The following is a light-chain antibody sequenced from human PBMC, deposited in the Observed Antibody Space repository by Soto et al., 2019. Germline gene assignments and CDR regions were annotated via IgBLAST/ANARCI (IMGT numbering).Light chain of an antibody. V-gene: IGKV3-15*01. CDR3: HQYNNWPPWT. J-gene: IGKJ1*01. CDR1: QSVSSN. Sequence: EIAMTQSPATLSGSPGERATLSCRASQSVSSNLAWYQQKPGQAPRLLIYGASTRATGVPARFSGSGSGTEFTLTISSLQTEDFAVYYCHQYNNWPPWTFGQGTKVDIK. CDR2: GAS.